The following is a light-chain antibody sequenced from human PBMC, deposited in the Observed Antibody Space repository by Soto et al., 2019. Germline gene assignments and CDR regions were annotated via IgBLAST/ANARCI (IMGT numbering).Light chain of an antibody. CDR2: GAS. Sequence: EIVMTQSPATLSVSPVERATLSCRASQSVSSNLAWYQQKPGQAPRLLIYGASTRATGIPARFSGSGSGTEFTLTISSLQSEDFAVYYCQQYNNWRGTFGQGTKVEI. J-gene: IGKJ1*01. CDR3: QQYNNWRGT. CDR1: QSVSSN. V-gene: IGKV3-15*01.